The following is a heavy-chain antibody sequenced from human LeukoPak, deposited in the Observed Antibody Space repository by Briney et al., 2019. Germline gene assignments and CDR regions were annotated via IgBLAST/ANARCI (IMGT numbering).Heavy chain of an antibody. Sequence: PSETLSLTCTVSGVSMSSSPYYWGWIRQPPGKGLEWIGSIYYSGSTYYNPSLKSRVTISVDTSKNQFSLKLSSVTAADTAVYYCARVAAVPYNWFDPWGQGTLVTVSS. CDR1: GVSMSSSPYY. J-gene: IGHJ5*02. V-gene: IGHV4-39*07. CDR2: IYYSGST. CDR3: ARVAAVPYNWFDP. D-gene: IGHD6-13*01.